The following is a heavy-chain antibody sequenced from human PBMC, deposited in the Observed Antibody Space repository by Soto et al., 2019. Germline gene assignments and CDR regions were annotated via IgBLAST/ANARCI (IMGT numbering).Heavy chain of an antibody. J-gene: IGHJ6*02. Sequence: PSETLSLTCTVSGGSISSGGYYWSWIRQHPGKGLEWIGYIYYSGSTYYNPSLKSRVTISVDTSKNQFSLKLSSVTAADTAVYYCARGVVINRYYGMDVWGQGTTVTVSS. D-gene: IGHD3-3*01. CDR3: ARGVVINRYYGMDV. V-gene: IGHV4-31*03. CDR2: IYYSGST. CDR1: GGSISSGGYY.